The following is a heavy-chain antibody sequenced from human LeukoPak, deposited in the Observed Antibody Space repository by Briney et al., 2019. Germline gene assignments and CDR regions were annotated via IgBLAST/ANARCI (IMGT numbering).Heavy chain of an antibody. CDR1: GYTLTSYY. J-gene: IGHJ3*02. CDR3: AREDCSGGSCYSLSLTPVFHVFDI. CDR2: INPSGGST. V-gene: IGHV1-46*01. D-gene: IGHD2-15*01. Sequence: ASVKVSCKASGYTLTSYYMHWVRQAPGQGLEWMGIINPSGGSTSYAQKFQGRVTMTRDTSTSTVYMELRSLRSDDTAVYYCAREDCSGGSCYSLSLTPVFHVFDIWGQGTMVTVSS.